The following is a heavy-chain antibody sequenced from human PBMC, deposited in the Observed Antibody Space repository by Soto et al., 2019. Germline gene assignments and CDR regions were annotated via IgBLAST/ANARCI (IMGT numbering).Heavy chain of an antibody. CDR3: ARGLDTSRRFDY. CDR2: INRSGST. Sequence: QVQLQQWGAGLLKPSETLSLTCAVYGGSFSGYYWSWIRQPPGKGLEWIGEINRSGSTNYNPSLKSRVTISVDTSKNQFSLKLSSVTAADTAVYYCARGLDTSRRFDYWGQGTLVTVSS. J-gene: IGHJ4*02. CDR1: GGSFSGYY. D-gene: IGHD3-16*01. V-gene: IGHV4-34*01.